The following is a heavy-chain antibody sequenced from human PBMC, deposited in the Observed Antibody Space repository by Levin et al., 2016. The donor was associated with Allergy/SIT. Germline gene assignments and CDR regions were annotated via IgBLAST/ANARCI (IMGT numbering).Heavy chain of an antibody. CDR3: ARGLRDIAHCTNGVCIYYFDY. V-gene: IGHV4-34*01. D-gene: IGHD2-8*01. Sequence: GSLRLSCAASGFTFSSYAMSWIRQPPGKGLEWIGEINHSGSTNYNPSLKSRVTISVDTSKNQFSLKLSSVTAADTAVYYCARGLRDIAHCTNGVCIYYFDYWGQGTLVTVSS. CDR2: INHSGST. CDR1: GFTFSSYA. J-gene: IGHJ4*02.